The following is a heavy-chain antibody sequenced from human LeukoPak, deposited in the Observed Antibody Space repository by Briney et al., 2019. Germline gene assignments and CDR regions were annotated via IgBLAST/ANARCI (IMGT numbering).Heavy chain of an antibody. V-gene: IGHV4-38-2*02. CDR1: GYSISSGYY. Sequence: SETLSLTCTVSGYSISSGYYWGWIRQPPGKGLEWIGSIYHSGSTYYNPSLKSRVTISVDTSQNQFSLKLSSVTAADTAVYYCARAYCVGDCTVLHIYFDNWGQGTLVTVSS. CDR3: ARAYCVGDCTVLHIYFDN. CDR2: IYHSGST. J-gene: IGHJ4*02. D-gene: IGHD2-21*02.